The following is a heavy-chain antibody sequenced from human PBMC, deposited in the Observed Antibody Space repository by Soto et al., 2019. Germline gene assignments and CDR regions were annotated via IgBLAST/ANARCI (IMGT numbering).Heavy chain of an antibody. CDR3: ARGAVVVPNGLIAGMDV. J-gene: IGHJ6*02. D-gene: IGHD2-15*01. Sequence: ASVKVSCKTSGYTFTNYFVHWVRQAPGQGLEWMGIIDPSSGTTSYTQKFQERVTMTRDTSMSTVYMELSRLRSEDTAVYYCARGAVVVPNGLIAGMDVWGLGTTVTVSS. CDR2: IDPSSGTT. V-gene: IGHV1-46*01. CDR1: GYTFTNYF.